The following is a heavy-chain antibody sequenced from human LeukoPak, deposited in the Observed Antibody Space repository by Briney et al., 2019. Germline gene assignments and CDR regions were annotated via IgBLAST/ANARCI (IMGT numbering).Heavy chain of an antibody. CDR3: ARSGYYYYGLDV. J-gene: IGHJ6*02. CDR1: GFTFSSYE. V-gene: IGHV3-48*03. Sequence: GGSLRLSCAASGFTFSSYEMNWVRQAPGKGREWVSYISNSGSTIYYADSVKGRFTISRDNAKNSLYLHMNSLRAEDTAVYYCARSGYYYYGLDVWGQGTTVTVSS. CDR2: ISNSGSTI.